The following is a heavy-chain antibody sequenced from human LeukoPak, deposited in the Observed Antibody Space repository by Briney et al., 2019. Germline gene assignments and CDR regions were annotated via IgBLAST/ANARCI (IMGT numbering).Heavy chain of an antibody. CDR3: AKDGADYYDSSGEYYFDY. Sequence: GRSLRLSCAASGFTFDDYAMPWVRQAPGKGLEWVSGISWNSGSIGYADSVKGRFTISRDNAKNSLYLQMNSLRAEDMALYYCAKDGADYYDSSGEYYFDYWGQGTLVTVSS. CDR2: ISWNSGSI. D-gene: IGHD3-22*01. V-gene: IGHV3-9*03. CDR1: GFTFDDYA. J-gene: IGHJ4*02.